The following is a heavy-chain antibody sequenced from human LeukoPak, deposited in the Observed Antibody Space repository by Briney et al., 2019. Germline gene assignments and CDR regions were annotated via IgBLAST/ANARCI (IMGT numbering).Heavy chain of an antibody. J-gene: IGHJ6*04. V-gene: IGHV4-34*01. Sequence: SETLSLTCAVYGGSFSGYYWSWIRQPPGKGLEWIGEINHSGSTNYNPSLKSRVTISVDTSKNQFSLKLSSVTAADTAVYYCRSSTSPHHYYYGMDVWGKGTTVTVSS. CDR3: RSSTSPHHYYYGMDV. D-gene: IGHD2-2*01. CDR2: INHSGST. CDR1: GGSFSGYY.